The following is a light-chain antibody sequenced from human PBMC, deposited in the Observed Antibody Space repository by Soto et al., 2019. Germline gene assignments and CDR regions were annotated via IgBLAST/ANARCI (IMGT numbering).Light chain of an antibody. CDR2: NYV. CDR1: SSNIGAGYG. CDR3: QSYDSNLSGSL. V-gene: IGLV1-40*01. Sequence: QSVRTQPPSVSGAPGQRVTISCAGTSSNIGAGYGVHWYQQLPGRAPKLLIHNYVNRPSGVPDRFSGSKSGTSASLAITGLQGEDEGDYYCQSYDSNLSGSLFGGGTKVTVL. J-gene: IGLJ2*01.